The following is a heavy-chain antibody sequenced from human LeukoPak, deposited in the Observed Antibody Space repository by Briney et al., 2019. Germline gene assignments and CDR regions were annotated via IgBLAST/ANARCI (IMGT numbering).Heavy chain of an antibody. CDR2: INPNTGST. J-gene: IGHJ4*02. Sequence: ASVKVSCKASGYTFTDHHIHWVRQAPGQGLEWMGWINPNTGSTNYAQKFQGRVTMTRDTSITTAYMQLSRLRSDDTAFYFCAREEGGRDGYNLLDYWGQGTLVTVSS. CDR3: AREEGGRDGYNLLDY. V-gene: IGHV1-2*02. CDR1: GYTFTDHH. D-gene: IGHD5-12*01.